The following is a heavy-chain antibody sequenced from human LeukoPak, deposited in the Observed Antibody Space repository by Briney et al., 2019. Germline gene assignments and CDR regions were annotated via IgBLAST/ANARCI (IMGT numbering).Heavy chain of an antibody. V-gene: IGHV3-48*04. D-gene: IGHD4-23*01. J-gene: IGHJ6*02. Sequence: PGGSLRLSCAASGFTFRSYSMNWVRQAPGKGLEWVSYISGSTSTKYYADSVKGRFTISRDSAKNSLYLQMNSLRAEDTAVYYCARDPGGKLTGMDVWSQGTTVTVSS. CDR3: ARDPGGKLTGMDV. CDR2: ISGSTSTK. CDR1: GFTFRSYS.